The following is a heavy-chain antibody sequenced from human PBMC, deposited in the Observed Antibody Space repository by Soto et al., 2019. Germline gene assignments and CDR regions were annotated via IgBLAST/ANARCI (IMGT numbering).Heavy chain of an antibody. CDR2: ISAYNGNT. J-gene: IGHJ6*03. CDR3: ARGKGDFWSGYRPNYYYYCYMDV. Sequence: ASVKVSCKASGYTFTSYGISWVRQAPGQGLEWMGWISAYNGNTNYAQKLQGGVTMTTDTSTSTAYMELRSLRSDDTAVYYCARGKGDFWSGYRPNYYYYCYMDVWGKGTTVTVSS. CDR1: GYTFTSYG. V-gene: IGHV1-18*01. D-gene: IGHD3-3*01.